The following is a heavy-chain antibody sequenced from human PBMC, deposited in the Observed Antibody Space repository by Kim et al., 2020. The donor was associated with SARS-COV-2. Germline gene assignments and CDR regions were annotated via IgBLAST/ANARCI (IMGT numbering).Heavy chain of an antibody. Sequence: SNPPHRSRVTISVDTSKNQFSLKLSSVTAADTAVYYCAREGGYYYYGMDVWGQGTTVTVSS. V-gene: IGHV4-39*07. CDR3: AREGGYYYYGMDV. J-gene: IGHJ6*02.